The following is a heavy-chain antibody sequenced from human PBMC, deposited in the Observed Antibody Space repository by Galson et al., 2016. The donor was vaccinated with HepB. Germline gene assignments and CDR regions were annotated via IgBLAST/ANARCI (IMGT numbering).Heavy chain of an antibody. J-gene: IGHJ4*02. CDR3: SRVTDSRSWHDAH. V-gene: IGHV4-39*07. CDR2: IHYSGST. CDR1: GGSITSGDYY. D-gene: IGHD6-13*01. Sequence: SETLSLTCTVSGGSITSGDYYWGWIRQSPGKGLEWIGRIHYSGSTDYNPSLRSRVTISIDTSKNQFSLKVNSVTAADTAVYLCSRVTDSRSWHDAHWGQGTPVTVSS.